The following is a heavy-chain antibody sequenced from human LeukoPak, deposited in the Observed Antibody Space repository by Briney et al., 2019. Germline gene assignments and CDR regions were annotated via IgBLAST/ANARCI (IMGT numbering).Heavy chain of an antibody. D-gene: IGHD3-9*01. CDR2: IYYSGST. V-gene: IGHV4-39*01. CDR3: ARRSYDILTGYYNVDY. Sequence: SETLSLTCTGSGGSISSSSYYWGWIRQPPGKGLEWIGSIYYSGSTYYNPSLKSRVTISVDTSKNQFSLKLSSVTAADTAVYYCARRSYDILTGYYNVDYWGQGTLVTVSS. J-gene: IGHJ4*02. CDR1: GGSISSSSYY.